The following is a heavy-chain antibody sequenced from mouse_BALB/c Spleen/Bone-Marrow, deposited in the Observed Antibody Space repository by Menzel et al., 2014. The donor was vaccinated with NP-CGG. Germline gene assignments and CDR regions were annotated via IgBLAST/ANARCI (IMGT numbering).Heavy chain of an antibody. Sequence: VKLMESGPGLVAPSQSLSITCTVSGFSLTNYGLHWVRQPPGKGLEWLGVIWAGGSTNYYSALMSRLSISKDNSKSQVFLKMHSLQTDDTAMYYCARDRNSLLRLRYFDFWGQGTTLTVSS. V-gene: IGHV2-9*02. CDR1: GFSLTNYG. D-gene: IGHD1-2*01. J-gene: IGHJ2*01. CDR3: ARDRNSLLRLRYFDF. CDR2: IWAGGST.